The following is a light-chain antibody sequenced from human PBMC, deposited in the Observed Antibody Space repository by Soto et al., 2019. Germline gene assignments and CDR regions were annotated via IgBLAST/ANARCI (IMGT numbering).Light chain of an antibody. CDR2: DVS. Sequence: DIQMTQSPSSLSASVGDRVTITCQASQDITLYLNWYKHKPGKAPNLLIHDVSTLETGVPARFSGRGSGTTFTLTIINLQPEDVATYYCQQYDSRPNTFGQGTKVDIK. V-gene: IGKV1-33*01. CDR1: QDITLY. J-gene: IGKJ2*01. CDR3: QQYDSRPNT.